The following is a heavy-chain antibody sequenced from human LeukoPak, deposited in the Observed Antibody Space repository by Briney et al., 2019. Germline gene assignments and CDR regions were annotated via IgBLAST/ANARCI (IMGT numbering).Heavy chain of an antibody. V-gene: IGHV1-69*05. D-gene: IGHD2-2*02. J-gene: IGHJ3*02. CDR3: AADPLSLGYCSSTSCYILGNDAFDI. CDR1: GGTFSSYA. Sequence: ASVKVSCKASGGTFSSYAISWVRQAPGQGLEWMGGIIPIFGTADYAQKFQERVTITRDMSTSTAYMELSSLRSEDTAVYYCAADPLSLGYCSSTSCYILGNDAFDIWGQGTMVTVSS. CDR2: IIPIFGTA.